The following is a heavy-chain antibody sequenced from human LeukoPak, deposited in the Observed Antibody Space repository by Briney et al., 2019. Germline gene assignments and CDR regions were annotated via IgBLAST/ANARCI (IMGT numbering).Heavy chain of an antibody. D-gene: IGHD2-2*02. CDR1: GFTFSNYW. V-gene: IGHV3-7*03. CDR3: ARRDIVVVPAAIFGAFDI. CDR2: IKQDRSEK. J-gene: IGHJ3*02. Sequence: GGSLRLSCAASGFTFSNYWMNWVRQAPGKGLEWVANIKQDRSEKYYVDSVKGRFTISRDNAKNSLYLQMNSLRAEDTALYYCARRDIVVVPAAIFGAFDIWGQGTMVTVSS.